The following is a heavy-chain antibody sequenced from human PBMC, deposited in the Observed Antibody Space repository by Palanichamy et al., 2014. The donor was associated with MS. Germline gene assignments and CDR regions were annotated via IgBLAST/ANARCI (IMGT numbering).Heavy chain of an antibody. Sequence: QLQLQESGPGLVKPSETLSLTCTVSGGSISSSSYYWGWIRQPPGKGLEWIGSIYYSGSTYYNPSLKSRVTISVDTSKNQFSLKLSSVTAADTAVYYCAGRGREPLTWGHDAFDIWGQGTMVTVSS. CDR2: IYYSGST. CDR1: GGSISSSSYY. D-gene: IGHD7-27*01. V-gene: IGHV4-39*01. CDR3: AGRGREPLTWGHDAFDI. J-gene: IGHJ3*02.